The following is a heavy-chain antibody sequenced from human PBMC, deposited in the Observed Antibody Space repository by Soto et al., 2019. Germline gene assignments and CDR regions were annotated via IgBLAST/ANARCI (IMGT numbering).Heavy chain of an antibody. J-gene: IGHJ5*02. Sequence: SLTCTVSGGSISSYYWSWIRQPPGKGLEWIGYIYYSGSTNYNPSLKSRVTISVDTSKNQFSLKLSSVTAADTAVYYCARDNYGSGSFPFAAVSWFDPWGQGTLVTVSS. V-gene: IGHV4-59*01. D-gene: IGHD3-10*01. CDR3: ARDNYGSGSFPFAAVSWFDP. CDR1: GGSISSYY. CDR2: IYYSGST.